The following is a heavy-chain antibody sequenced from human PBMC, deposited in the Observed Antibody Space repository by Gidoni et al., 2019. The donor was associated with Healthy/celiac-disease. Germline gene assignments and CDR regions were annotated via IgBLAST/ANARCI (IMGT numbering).Heavy chain of an antibody. J-gene: IGHJ6*02. V-gene: IGHV2-5*01. CDR2: IYWNDAK. CDR3: AHISAVAGTRFFYYGMDV. D-gene: IGHD6-19*01. Sequence: QITLKESGPTLVKPTQTLTLTCTFSGFSLSTRGVGVVWIRQPPGKALEWLALIYWNDAKRYSPSLKSRLTITKDTAKNQVVLTMTNMDPVDTATYYCAHISAVAGTRFFYYGMDVWGQGTTVTVSS. CDR1: GFSLSTRGVG.